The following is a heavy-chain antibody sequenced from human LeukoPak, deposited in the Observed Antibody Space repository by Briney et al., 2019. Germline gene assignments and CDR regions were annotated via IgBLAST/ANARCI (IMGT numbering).Heavy chain of an antibody. D-gene: IGHD2-15*01. CDR3: ARAPSGLDY. V-gene: IGHV3-72*01. CDR2: TTNKAHSYTT. CDR1: GFTLSDHN. Sequence: GGSLRLSCAVSGFTLSDHNMDWVRQAPGKGLEWVGRTTNKAHSYTTEYAASVKGRFTISRDDSQNSLYLQMNSLKTEDTAVYYCARAPSGLDYWGQGILVTVSS. J-gene: IGHJ4*02.